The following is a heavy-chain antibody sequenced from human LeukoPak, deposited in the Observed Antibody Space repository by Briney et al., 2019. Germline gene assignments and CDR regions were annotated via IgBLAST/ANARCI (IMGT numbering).Heavy chain of an antibody. CDR2: INPSGGST. V-gene: IGHV1-46*01. J-gene: IGHJ5*02. Sequence: APVKVSCKASGYTFTSYYMHWVRQAPGQGLEWMGIINPSGGSTSYAQKFQGRVTMTRDMSTSTVYMELSSLRSEDTAVYYCARKATIFQREGGWFDPWGQGTLVTVSS. CDR1: GYTFTSYY. D-gene: IGHD5-24*01. CDR3: ARKATIFQREGGWFDP.